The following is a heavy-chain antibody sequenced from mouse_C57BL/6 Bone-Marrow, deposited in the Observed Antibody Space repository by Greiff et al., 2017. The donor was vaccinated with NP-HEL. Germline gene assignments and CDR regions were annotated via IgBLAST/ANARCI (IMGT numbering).Heavy chain of an antibody. CDR3: ARKDYSKGDFDY. Sequence: QVQLQQPGAELVKPGASVKLSCKASGYTFTSYWMHWVKQRPGQGLEWIGMIHPNSGSTNYNEKFKRKATLTVDKSSSTAYMQLSSLTSEDSAVYYCARKDYSKGDFDYWGQGTTLTVSS. V-gene: IGHV1-64*01. D-gene: IGHD2-5*01. CDR2: IHPNSGST. CDR1: GYTFTSYW. J-gene: IGHJ2*01.